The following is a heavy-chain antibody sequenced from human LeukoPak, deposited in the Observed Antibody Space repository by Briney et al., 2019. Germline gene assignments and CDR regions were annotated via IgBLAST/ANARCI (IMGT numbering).Heavy chain of an antibody. J-gene: IGHJ6*02. D-gene: IGHD6-13*01. Sequence: SETLSLTCTVSGGSISSYYWSWIRQPPGKGLEWIGNNYSSGSTNYNPSLKSRVTISLDTSENQFSLRVTSVTAADTAVYYCARSVIAAAGYYYGMDVWGQGTTVTVSS. CDR1: GGSISSYY. V-gene: IGHV4-59*01. CDR3: ARSVIAAAGYYYGMDV. CDR2: NYSSGST.